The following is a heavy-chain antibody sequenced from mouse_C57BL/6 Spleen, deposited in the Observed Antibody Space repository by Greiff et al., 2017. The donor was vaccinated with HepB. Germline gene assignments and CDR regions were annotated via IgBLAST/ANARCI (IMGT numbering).Heavy chain of an antibody. V-gene: IGHV1-81*01. CDR3: APLYYDYDEVAY. J-gene: IGHJ3*01. Sequence: VQLQESGAELARPGASVKLSCKASGYTFTSYGISWVKQRTGQGLEWIGEIYPRSGNTYYNEKFKGKATLTADKSSSTAYMELRSLTSEDSAVYFCAPLYYDYDEVAYWGQGTLVTVSA. D-gene: IGHD2-4*01. CDR1: GYTFTSYG. CDR2: IYPRSGNT.